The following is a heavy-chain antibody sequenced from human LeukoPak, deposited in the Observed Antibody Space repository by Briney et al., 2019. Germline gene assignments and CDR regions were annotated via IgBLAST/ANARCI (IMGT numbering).Heavy chain of an antibody. CDR1: GGSFSGYY. Sequence: SETLSLTCAVYGGSFSGYYWSWIRQPPGKGLEWIGEINHSGSTNYNPSLKSRVTISVDTSKNQFSLKLSSVTAADTAVYYCARDYYDSSGYYYYGMDVWGQGTTVTVSS. CDR3: ARDYYDSSGYYYYGMDV. D-gene: IGHD3-22*01. CDR2: INHSGST. J-gene: IGHJ6*02. V-gene: IGHV4-34*01.